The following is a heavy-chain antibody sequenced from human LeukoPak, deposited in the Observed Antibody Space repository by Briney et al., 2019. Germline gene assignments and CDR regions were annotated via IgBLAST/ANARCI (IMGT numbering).Heavy chain of an antibody. V-gene: IGHV1-46*03. Sequence: ASVKVSCKASGYTFTSYYMHWVRQAPGQGLEWLGIINPSGGSTSYAQKFQGRVTMTRDTSMSTVYMELSSLRSEDTAVYYCARVGYYYDSSGYYGAFDIWGQGTMVTVSS. CDR3: ARVGYYYDSSGYYGAFDI. J-gene: IGHJ3*02. CDR1: GYTFTSYY. CDR2: INPSGGST. D-gene: IGHD3-22*01.